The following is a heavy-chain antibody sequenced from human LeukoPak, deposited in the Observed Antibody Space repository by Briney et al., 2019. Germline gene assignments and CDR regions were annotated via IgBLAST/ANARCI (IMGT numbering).Heavy chain of an antibody. J-gene: IGHJ4*02. CDR2: ISGSGVTT. CDR1: GFTFSTYG. D-gene: IGHD3-9*01. V-gene: IGHV3-23*01. Sequence: GGSLRLSCAASGFTFSTYGMSWVRQTPGKGLEWVSAISGSGVTTYHVDSVKGRFTISRDNSKNTVYLQLNSLRPDDTAMYYCAKDKGTYTLTGYYLDSWGQGILVTVSS. CDR3: AKDKGTYTLTGYYLDS.